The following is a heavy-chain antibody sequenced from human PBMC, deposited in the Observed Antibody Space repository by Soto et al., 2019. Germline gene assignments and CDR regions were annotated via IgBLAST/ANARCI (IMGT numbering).Heavy chain of an antibody. J-gene: IGHJ4*02. CDR1: GYTFTSYA. CDR3: ARGARLFFSSTWLDY. CDR2: INAGNGNT. V-gene: IGHV1-3*01. D-gene: IGHD6-13*01. Sequence: ASVKVSCKASGYTFTSYAMHWVRQAPGQRLEWMGWINAGNGNTKYSQKFQGRVTITRDTSASTAYMELSSLRSEDTAVYYCARGARLFFSSTWLDYWGQGTLVTVSS.